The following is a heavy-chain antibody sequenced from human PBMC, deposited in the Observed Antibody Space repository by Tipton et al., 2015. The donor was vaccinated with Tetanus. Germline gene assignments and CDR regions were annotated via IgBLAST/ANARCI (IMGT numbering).Heavy chain of an antibody. J-gene: IGHJ5*02. D-gene: IGHD2-8*01. V-gene: IGHV4-30-2*01. CDR3: ARRLIQNWFDP. CDR2: IYHTGST. Sequence: TLSPTCAVSGGLLSTGGYSWGWIRQPPGQGLEWIGYIYHTGSTYYNPSLRGRVTISTVGSKNHVSLRLTSVTAADTGVYFCARRLIQNWFDPWGQGTLVTVSS. CDR1: GGLLSTGGYS.